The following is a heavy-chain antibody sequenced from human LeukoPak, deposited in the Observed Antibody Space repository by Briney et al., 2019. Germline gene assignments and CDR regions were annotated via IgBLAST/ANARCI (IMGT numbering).Heavy chain of an antibody. CDR2: VYYSGST. J-gene: IGHJ2*01. Sequence: SETLSLTCTVSGGSVSSYYWSWMRQSPGKGLEWIGYVYYSGSTNYNPAFKSRVTISLDTSENQFSLKLSSVTAADTAVYYCAREANSPTARYWYFDLWGRGTQVTVSS. V-gene: IGHV4-59*02. CDR3: AREANSPTARYWYFDL. D-gene: IGHD2-21*01. CDR1: GGSVSSYY.